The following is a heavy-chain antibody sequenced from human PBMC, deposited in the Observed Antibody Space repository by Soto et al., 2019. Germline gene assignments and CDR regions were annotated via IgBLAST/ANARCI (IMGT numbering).Heavy chain of an antibody. J-gene: IGHJ2*01. CDR2: ISGSGGGT. CDR1: GFTFSSFP. Sequence: EVQLLESGGGLVQPGGSLRLSCSASGFTFSSFPMSWVRQAPGKGLEWVSAISGSGGGTHYADSVKGRFTISRDNSKNTLYLQMNSLRAEDTAVYYCAKDLANWYFDLWGRGTLVSVSS. CDR3: AKDLANWYFDL. V-gene: IGHV3-23*01. D-gene: IGHD3-3*02.